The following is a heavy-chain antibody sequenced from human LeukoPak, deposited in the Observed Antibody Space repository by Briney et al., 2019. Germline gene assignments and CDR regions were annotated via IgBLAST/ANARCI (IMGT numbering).Heavy chain of an antibody. V-gene: IGHV3-48*04. CDR1: GFTFSSYG. CDR3: AELGITMIGGV. Sequence: PGGSLRLSCVGSGFTFSSYGIHWVRQAPGKGLEWVSYISSSGSTIYYADSVKGRFTISRDNAKNSLYLQMNSLRAEDTAVYYCAELGITMIGGVWGKGTTVTISS. D-gene: IGHD3-10*02. CDR2: ISSSGSTI. J-gene: IGHJ6*04.